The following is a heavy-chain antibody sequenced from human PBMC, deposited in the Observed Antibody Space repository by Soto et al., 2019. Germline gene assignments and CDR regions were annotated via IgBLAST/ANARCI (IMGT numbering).Heavy chain of an antibody. Sequence: SETLSLTCSVSGDSISTVDYFWAWIRQPPGQALEYIGYIYKSATTYYNPSFESRVAISLDTSKSQFSLNVTSVTAADTAVYFCARGRYCLTGRCFPNWFESWGQGTLVTVSS. D-gene: IGHD2-15*01. CDR3: ARGRYCLTGRCFPNWFES. J-gene: IGHJ5*01. CDR2: IYKSATT. CDR1: GDSISTVDYF. V-gene: IGHV4-30-4*01.